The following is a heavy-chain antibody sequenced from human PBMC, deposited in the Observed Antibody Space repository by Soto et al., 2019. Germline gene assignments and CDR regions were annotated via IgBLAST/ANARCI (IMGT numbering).Heavy chain of an antibody. CDR1: GYTVTSYG. CDR2: ISAYNGNT. CDR3: ARVYDYIWGSYRYIGGYYFDY. J-gene: IGHJ4*02. Sequence: GASGKVSCKASGYTVTSYGISWVRQAPGQGLEWMGWISAYNGNTNYAQKLQGRVTMTTDTSTSTAYMELRSLRSDDTAVYYCARVYDYIWGSYRYIGGYYFDYWGQGTLVTVSS. V-gene: IGHV1-18*01. D-gene: IGHD3-16*02.